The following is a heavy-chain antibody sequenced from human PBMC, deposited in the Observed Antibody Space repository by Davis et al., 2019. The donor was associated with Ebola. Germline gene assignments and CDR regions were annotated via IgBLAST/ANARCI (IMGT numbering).Heavy chain of an antibody. Sequence: GESLKISCAASGFTFSNYWIHWVRLAPGKGPVWVSRINTDGTTTTYADSVKGRFTISRDHAKNALYLQMNSLRAEDTAVYYCARAPHCGGGVCNGFHYYGMDVWGQGTTVTVSS. CDR2: INTDGTTT. CDR1: GFTFSNYW. D-gene: IGHD2-8*02. V-gene: IGHV3-74*01. CDR3: ARAPHCGGGVCNGFHYYGMDV. J-gene: IGHJ6*02.